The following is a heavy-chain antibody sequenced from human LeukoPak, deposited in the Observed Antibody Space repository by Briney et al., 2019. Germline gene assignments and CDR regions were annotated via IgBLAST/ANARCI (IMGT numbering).Heavy chain of an antibody. CDR1: GFTFNSYA. Sequence: GGSLRLSCAAPGFTFNSYAMSWVRQAPEKGLEWVGTISGSGGGTYYADSVKGRFTISRDDSKNTLYLQMNSLRAEDTAVYYCAKDLGRYRNNYFDYWGQGTLVTVSS. CDR2: ISGSGGGT. V-gene: IGHV3-23*01. CDR3: AKDLGRYRNNYFDY. J-gene: IGHJ4*02. D-gene: IGHD1-26*01.